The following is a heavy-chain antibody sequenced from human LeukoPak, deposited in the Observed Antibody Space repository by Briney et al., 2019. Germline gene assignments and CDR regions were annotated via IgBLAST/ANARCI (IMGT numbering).Heavy chain of an antibody. V-gene: IGHV3-64D*09. CDR3: VKSEELRYFDWLLPLDY. CDR1: GFTFSSYI. Sequence: GGSLRLSCSASGFTFSSYIMHWVRQAPGKGLEYVSAISSNGGSTYYADSVKGRFTIFRDNSKNTLHLQMRSLRAEDTAVYYCVKSEELRYFDWLLPLDYWGQGTLVTVSP. J-gene: IGHJ4*02. D-gene: IGHD3-9*01. CDR2: ISSNGGST.